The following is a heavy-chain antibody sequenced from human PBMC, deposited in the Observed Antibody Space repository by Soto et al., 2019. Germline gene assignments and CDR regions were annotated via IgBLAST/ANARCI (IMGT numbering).Heavy chain of an antibody. V-gene: IGHV5-51*01. Sequence: GESLKISCKGSGYSFTSYWIGWVRQMPGKGLEWMGIIYPGDSDTRYSPSFQGQVTISADKSISTAYLQWSSLKASDTAMYYCASNYGDMGYYYYGMDVWGQGTTVTVSS. D-gene: IGHD3-10*01. CDR1: GYSFTSYW. CDR2: IYPGDSDT. CDR3: ASNYGDMGYYYYGMDV. J-gene: IGHJ6*02.